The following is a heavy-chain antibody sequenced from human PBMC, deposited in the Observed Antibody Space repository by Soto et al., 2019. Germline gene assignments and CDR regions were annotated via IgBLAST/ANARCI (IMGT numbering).Heavy chain of an antibody. CDR2: IYYSGST. Sequence: SETLSLTCTVSGGSISSSSYYWGWIRQPPGKGLEWIGSIYYSGSTYYNPSLKSRVTISVDTSKNQFSLKLSSVTAADTAVYYCASQEYNSGWFWSQGNLVTVSS. CDR3: ASQEYNSGWF. V-gene: IGHV4-39*01. CDR1: GGSISSSSYY. J-gene: IGHJ4*02. D-gene: IGHD6-19*01.